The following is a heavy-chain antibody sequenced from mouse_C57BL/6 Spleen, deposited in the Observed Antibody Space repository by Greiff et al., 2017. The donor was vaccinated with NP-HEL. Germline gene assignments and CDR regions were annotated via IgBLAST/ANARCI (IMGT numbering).Heavy chain of an antibody. J-gene: IGHJ4*01. D-gene: IGHD1-1*01. CDR2: ISSGSSTI. Sequence: DVMLVESGGGLVKPGGSLTLSCAASGSTFSDYGMHWVRQAPEKGLEWVAYISSGSSTIYYADKVKGRFTSSRDNAKNTLFIQMTSLRSEDTAMYYCARTALHYYGRSRDYWGQGTSVTVYS. CDR3: ARTALHYYGRSRDY. CDR1: GSTFSDYG. V-gene: IGHV5-17*01.